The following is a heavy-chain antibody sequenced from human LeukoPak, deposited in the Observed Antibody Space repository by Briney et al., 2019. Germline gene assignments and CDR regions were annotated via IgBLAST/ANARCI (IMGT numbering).Heavy chain of an antibody. J-gene: IGHJ6*02. CDR1: GGSFSGYY. CDR2: INHSGST. Sequence: NPSETLSLTCAVYGGSFSGYYWSWIRQPPGKGLEWIGEINHSGSTDYNPSLKSRVTISVDTSKNQFSLKLSSVTAADTAVYYCARGYDYPRSRYYYYYGMDVWGQGTTVTVSS. V-gene: IGHV4-34*01. CDR3: ARGYDYPRSRYYYYYGMDV. D-gene: IGHD5-12*01.